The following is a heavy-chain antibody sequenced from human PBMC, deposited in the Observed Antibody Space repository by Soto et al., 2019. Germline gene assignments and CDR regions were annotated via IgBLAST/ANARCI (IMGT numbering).Heavy chain of an antibody. J-gene: IGHJ3*02. D-gene: IGHD6-6*01. Sequence: GTLARTCNVSGGAITGYYWNWIRQPPGKGLEWIGYVYFSGSTKYNPSLTSRVTISVDMAKKQCSLRLTSMTSADTAVYYCSRERGAVASIADAFDIWGQGTMVT. CDR3: SRERGAVASIADAFDI. CDR1: GGAITGYY. V-gene: IGHV4-59*01. CDR2: VYFSGST.